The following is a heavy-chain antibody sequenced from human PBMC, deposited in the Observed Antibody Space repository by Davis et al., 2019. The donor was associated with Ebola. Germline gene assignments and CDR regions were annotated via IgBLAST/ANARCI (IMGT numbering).Heavy chain of an antibody. Sequence: GESLKISCAASGFTFSSYAMSWVRQAPGKGLEWVSAISGSGGSTYYADSVKGRFTISRDNSKNTLYLQMNSLRAEDTAAYYCARGSYQEVEFDYWGQGTLVTVSS. CDR3: ARGSYQEVEFDY. J-gene: IGHJ4*02. CDR1: GFTFSSYA. CDR2: ISGSGGST. V-gene: IGHV3-23*01. D-gene: IGHD1-26*01.